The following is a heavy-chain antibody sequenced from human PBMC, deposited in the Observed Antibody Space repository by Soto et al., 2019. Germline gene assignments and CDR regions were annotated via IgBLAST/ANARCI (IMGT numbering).Heavy chain of an antibody. V-gene: IGHV1-18*01. CDR3: ARHIVTGYLSVNWFDP. Sequence: ASVKVSCKASGYTFTSYGISWVRQAPGQGLEWMGWISAYNGNTNYAQKLQGRVTMTTDTSTSTAYMELRSLRSDDTAVYYCARHIVTGYLSVNWFDPWGQGTLVTVSS. J-gene: IGHJ5*02. D-gene: IGHD3-9*01. CDR1: GYTFTSYG. CDR2: ISAYNGNT.